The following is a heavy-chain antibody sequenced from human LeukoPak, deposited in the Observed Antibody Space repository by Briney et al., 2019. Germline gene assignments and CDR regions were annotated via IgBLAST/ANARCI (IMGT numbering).Heavy chain of an antibody. CDR3: ARDHGLRYFDWSLPH. J-gene: IGHJ4*02. Sequence: GGSLRLSCAASGFTVSSNYMSWVRQAPGKGLEWVSVIYSGGSTYYADSVKGRFTISRDNSKNTLYLQMNSLRAEDTAVYYCARDHGLRYFDWSLPHWGQGTLVTVSS. D-gene: IGHD3-9*01. V-gene: IGHV3-53*05. CDR2: IYSGGST. CDR1: GFTVSSNY.